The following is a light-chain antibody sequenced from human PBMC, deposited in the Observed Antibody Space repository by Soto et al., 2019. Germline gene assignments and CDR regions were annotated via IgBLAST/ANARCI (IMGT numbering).Light chain of an antibody. V-gene: IGKV3-20*01. CDR3: EQYGSSPPTWT. CDR2: GAS. J-gene: IGKJ1*01. Sequence: EIVLTQSPGTLSLSPGERATLSCRASQSVSSRYLAWYQQKPGQAPRLLIYGASSRATGIPDRFSGSGSGTDCTLTISTLEPEDFAVDSCEQYGSSPPTWTFGQGTKVEIK. CDR1: QSVSSRY.